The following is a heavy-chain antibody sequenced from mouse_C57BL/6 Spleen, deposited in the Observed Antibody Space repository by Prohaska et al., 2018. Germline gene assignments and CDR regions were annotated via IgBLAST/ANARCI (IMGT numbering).Heavy chain of an antibody. D-gene: IGHD2-1*01. Sequence: HGKSLEWIGVINPYNGGTSYNQKFKGKATLTVDKSSSTAYMELNSLTSEDSAAYYCQIYYGNYWFAYWGQGTLVTVSA. CDR3: QIYYGNYWFAY. CDR2: INPYNGGT. J-gene: IGHJ3*01. V-gene: IGHV1-19*01.